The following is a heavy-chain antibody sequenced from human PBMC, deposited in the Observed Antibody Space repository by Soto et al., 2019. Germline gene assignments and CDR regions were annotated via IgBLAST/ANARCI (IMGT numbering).Heavy chain of an antibody. J-gene: IGHJ5*02. CDR3: ATVIWAAMAWFDP. CDR2: ISSSGGST. V-gene: IGHV3-23*01. Sequence: GGSLRLSCAASGFTFSSYAMNWVRQAPGKGLEWVSVISSSGGSTYYADSVKGRFTISRDNSKNTLNLQMNSLRSEDTDVYYCATVIWAAMAWFDPWGQGTLVTVSS. D-gene: IGHD5-18*01. CDR1: GFTFSSYA.